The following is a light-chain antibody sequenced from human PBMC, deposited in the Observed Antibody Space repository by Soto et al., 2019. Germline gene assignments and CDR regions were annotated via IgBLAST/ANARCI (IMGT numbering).Light chain of an antibody. CDR3: ETWDSNTHV. Sequence: QAVVTQSSSASAFLGSSVKLTCTLSSGHSSYIIAWHQQQPGKAPRYLMKLEGSGSYNKGSGVPDRFSGSSSGADRYLTISNLQSEDEADYYCETWDSNTHVFGTGTKVTVL. CDR2: LEGSGSY. V-gene: IGLV4-60*03. CDR1: SGHSSYI. J-gene: IGLJ1*01.